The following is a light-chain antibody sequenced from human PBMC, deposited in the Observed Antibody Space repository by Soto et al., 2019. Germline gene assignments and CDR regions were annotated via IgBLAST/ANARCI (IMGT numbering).Light chain of an antibody. CDR3: SSYAGTHHVA. J-gene: IGLJ2*01. V-gene: IGLV2-8*01. CDR2: EVN. CDR1: SRDVGGYDY. Sequence: QSALTQPPSASGSPGQSVTISCTGTSRDVGGYDYVSWYQHHPGKAPKLMIYEVNKRPSGVPGRFSGSKSGSTASLTVSGLQAEDEATDYCSSYAGTHHVAFGGGTKLTVL.